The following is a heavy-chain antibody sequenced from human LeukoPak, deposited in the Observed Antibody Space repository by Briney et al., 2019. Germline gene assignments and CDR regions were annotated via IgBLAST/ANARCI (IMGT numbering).Heavy chain of an antibody. CDR1: GYTFTGYY. D-gene: IGHD3-10*01. Sequence: ASVKVSCKASGYTFTGYYMHWVRQAPGQGLEWMGWINPNSGGTNYAQKFQGRVTMTRDMSTSTIYMQLNSLRSEDTAVYFCARVDYASASHFDHWGQGTMVTVSS. J-gene: IGHJ4*02. V-gene: IGHV1-2*02. CDR2: INPNSGGT. CDR3: ARVDYASASHFDH.